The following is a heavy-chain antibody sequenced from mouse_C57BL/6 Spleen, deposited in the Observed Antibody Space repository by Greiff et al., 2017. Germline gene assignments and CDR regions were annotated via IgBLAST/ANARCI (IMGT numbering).Heavy chain of an antibody. Sequence: QVQLQQPGAELVMPGASVKLSCKASGYTFTSYWMHWVKQRPGQGLEWIGEIDPSDSSTNYNQKFKGKSTLTVDKSSSTAYMQLSSLTSEDSAVYYCGRGGGSSYAMDYWGQGTSVTVSS. J-gene: IGHJ4*01. D-gene: IGHD1-1*01. CDR2: IDPSDSST. CDR1: GYTFTSYW. CDR3: GRGGGSSYAMDY. V-gene: IGHV1-69*01.